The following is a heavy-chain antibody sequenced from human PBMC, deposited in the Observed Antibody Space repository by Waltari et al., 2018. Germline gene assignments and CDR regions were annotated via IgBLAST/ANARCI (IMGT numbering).Heavy chain of an antibody. V-gene: IGHV4-59*02. J-gene: IGHJ4*02. CDR2: MSHSGAV. Sequence: QVQLQESGPGLLNPSETLSLTCSVSGGSVSGAYWSWLRQPPGKGLEFIASMSHSGAVIKNPSLKSRVTISLDTSKNQFSLNLDAVTAADTAVYYCARQIGGRLLWDYWGQGTLVVVSS. D-gene: IGHD2-21*02. CDR3: ARQIGGRLLWDY. CDR1: GGSVSGAY.